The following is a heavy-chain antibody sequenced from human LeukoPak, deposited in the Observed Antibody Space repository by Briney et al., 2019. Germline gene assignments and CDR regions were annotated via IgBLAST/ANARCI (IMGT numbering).Heavy chain of an antibody. CDR2: TSNQGNYI. D-gene: IGHD1-26*01. CDR3: VRDRYSGNYRQAGTFAY. V-gene: IGHV3-30*03. Sequence: GGSLRLSCAASGFTFSSFGMHWVRQAPGKGLEWVALTSNQGNYIDYVNSVRGRFTISRDNSKSTLYLQMNSLRPEDTAIYYCVRDRYSGNYRQAGTFAYWGQGTLVTVSS. CDR1: GFTFSSFG. J-gene: IGHJ4*02.